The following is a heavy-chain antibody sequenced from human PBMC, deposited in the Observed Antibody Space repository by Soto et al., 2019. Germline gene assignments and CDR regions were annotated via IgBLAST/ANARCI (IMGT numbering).Heavy chain of an antibody. CDR3: AREGAHYTPLDH. Sequence: ASVKVSCKASGYTFTDYAIHWVRQAPGQGLEWMGWINVGNGNTGYSRKFQGRVTNARDMSASTAYIEVTSLTSEDTAIYYCAREGAHYTPLDHWGQGTLVTVSS. CDR2: INVGNGNT. J-gene: IGHJ4*02. D-gene: IGHD2-15*01. V-gene: IGHV1-3*01. CDR1: GYTFTDYA.